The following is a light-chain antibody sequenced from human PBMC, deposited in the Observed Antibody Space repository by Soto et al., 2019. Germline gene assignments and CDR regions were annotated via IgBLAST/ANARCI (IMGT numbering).Light chain of an antibody. J-gene: IGKJ2*01. V-gene: IGKV1-39*01. CDR3: QHLNSYPYT. Sequence: DIQMTQSPSSLSASVGDRVTITCRASQSISSYLNWYQQKPGKAPKLLIYAASSLQSGVPSRFSGSGSGTDFTLTISSLQPEDFATYHCQHLNSYPYTFGQGTKLDIK. CDR2: AAS. CDR1: QSISSY.